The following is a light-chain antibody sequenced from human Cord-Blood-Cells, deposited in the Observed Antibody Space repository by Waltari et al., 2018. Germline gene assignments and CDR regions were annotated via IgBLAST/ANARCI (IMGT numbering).Light chain of an antibody. V-gene: IGKV3-11*01. CDR2: DAS. CDR3: QQHSNWPPLT. Sequence: DIVLTQSPATLSLSPGERATLSCRASQSVSSYLAWYQQKPGQAPRLLIYDASNRATGIPARFSGSGSGTDFTLTISSLEPEDFAVYYCQQHSNWPPLTFGGGTKVEIK. CDR1: QSVSSY. J-gene: IGKJ4*01.